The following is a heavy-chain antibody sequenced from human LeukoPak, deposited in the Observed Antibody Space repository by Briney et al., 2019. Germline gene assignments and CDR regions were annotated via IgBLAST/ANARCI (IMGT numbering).Heavy chain of an antibody. V-gene: IGHV3-74*01. Sequence: GGSLRLSCVASGNYWMHWVRQAPGKGLVWVSHINSDGGWTSYADSVKGRFTISKDNAKNTVYLQMNSLRAEDTAVYYCVSFYETYWGRGTLVTVSS. CDR1: GNYW. CDR2: INSDGGWT. CDR3: VSFYETY. D-gene: IGHD2/OR15-2a*01. J-gene: IGHJ4*02.